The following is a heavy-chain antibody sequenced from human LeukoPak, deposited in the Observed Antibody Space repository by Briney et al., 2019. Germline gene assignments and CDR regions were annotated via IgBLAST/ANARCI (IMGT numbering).Heavy chain of an antibody. CDR3: ARVLRGSYFEDY. D-gene: IGHD1-26*01. J-gene: IGHJ4*02. V-gene: IGHV3-33*01. Sequence: PGGSLRLSCAASGFTFRTYGMHWVRQAPGKGLEWVAVIWYDGSNKDYADSVKGRFTISRDNSKNTLYLQMNSLRAEDTAVYYCARVLRGSYFEDYWGQGTLVTVSS. CDR1: GFTFRTYG. CDR2: IWYDGSNK.